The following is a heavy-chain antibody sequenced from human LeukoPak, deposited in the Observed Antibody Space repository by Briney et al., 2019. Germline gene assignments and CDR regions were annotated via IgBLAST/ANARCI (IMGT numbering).Heavy chain of an antibody. CDR1: GGSISSYY. CDR2: IYYSGST. V-gene: IGHV4-59*08. CDR3: ARHGNLVVPANYYYMDV. J-gene: IGHJ6*03. D-gene: IGHD2-2*01. Sequence: SETLSLTCTVSGGSISSYYWSWIRQPPGKGLEWIGYIYYSGSTNYNPSLKSRVTISVDTSKNQFSLKLSSVTAADTAVYYCARHGNLVVPANYYYMDVWGKGTMVTVSS.